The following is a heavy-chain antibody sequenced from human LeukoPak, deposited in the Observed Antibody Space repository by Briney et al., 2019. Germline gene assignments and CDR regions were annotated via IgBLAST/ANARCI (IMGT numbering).Heavy chain of an antibody. Sequence: GGSLRLSCAASGFTFSDYYMSWIRQAPGKGLEWVSYISPSDNGIYYADSVEGRFTISRDNAKNSLYLQMNSLRAEDTAVYYCARENNWKYFDYWGQGTLVTVSS. J-gene: IGHJ4*02. D-gene: IGHD1-20*01. CDR1: GFTFSDYY. CDR2: ISPSDNGI. CDR3: ARENNWKYFDY. V-gene: IGHV3-11*01.